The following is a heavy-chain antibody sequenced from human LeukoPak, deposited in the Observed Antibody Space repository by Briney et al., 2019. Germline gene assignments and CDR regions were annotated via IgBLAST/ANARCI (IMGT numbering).Heavy chain of an antibody. Sequence: ASVKVSCKASGYTFTSYGISWVRQAPGQGLEWMGWISAYNGNTNYAQKLQGRVTMTTDTSTSTAYMELRSLRSDDTAVYYCARGRDCSSTSCYPFPFDYWGQGTLVTVSS. CDR2: ISAYNGNT. CDR1: GYTFTSYG. CDR3: ARGRDCSSTSCYPFPFDY. V-gene: IGHV1-18*01. J-gene: IGHJ4*02. D-gene: IGHD2-2*01.